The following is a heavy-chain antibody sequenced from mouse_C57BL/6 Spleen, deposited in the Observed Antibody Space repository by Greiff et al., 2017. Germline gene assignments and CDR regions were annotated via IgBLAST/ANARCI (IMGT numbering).Heavy chain of an antibody. J-gene: IGHJ1*03. CDR1: GYTFTSYW. CDR3: ARGGYGSSQYFDV. CDR2: IDPSDSYT. V-gene: IGHV1-50*01. D-gene: IGHD1-1*01. Sequence: QVQLQQPGAELVKPGASVKLSCKASGYTFTSYWMQWVKQRPGQGLEWIGEIDPSDSYTNYNQKFKGKATLTVDTSSSTAYMQLSSLTSEDSAVYYCARGGYGSSQYFDVWGTGTTLTVSS.